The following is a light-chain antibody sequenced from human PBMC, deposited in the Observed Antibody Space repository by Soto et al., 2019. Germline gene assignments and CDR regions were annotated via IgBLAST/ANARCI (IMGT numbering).Light chain of an antibody. V-gene: IGLV2-14*01. Sequence: QSVLTQPASVSGSPGQSITISCTGTSSDVGGYNSVCWYQQHPGKAPKLMIYEVSNRPSGVSNRFSGSKSGNTASLTISGLQAEDEADYYCSSFTSSRTDVFGTGTKLTVL. CDR3: SSFTSSRTDV. CDR1: SSDVGGYNS. CDR2: EVS. J-gene: IGLJ1*01.